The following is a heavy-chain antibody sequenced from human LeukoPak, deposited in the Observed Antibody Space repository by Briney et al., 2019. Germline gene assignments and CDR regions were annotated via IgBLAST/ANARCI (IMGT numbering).Heavy chain of an antibody. J-gene: IGHJ5*02. CDR3: ARGYGVSGNWFDP. Sequence: SETLSLTCTVSGGSISSYYWSWIRQPPGKGLEWIGYIYYSGSTNYNPSLNSRVTMLIDTSKNQFSLKLSSVTAADTAVYYCARGYGVSGNWFDPWGQGTLVTVSS. V-gene: IGHV4-59*12. CDR1: GGSISSYY. CDR2: IYYSGST. D-gene: IGHD3-3*01.